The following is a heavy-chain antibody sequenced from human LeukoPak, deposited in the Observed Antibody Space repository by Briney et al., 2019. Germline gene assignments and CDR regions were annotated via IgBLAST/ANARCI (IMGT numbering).Heavy chain of an antibody. D-gene: IGHD3-3*01. Sequence: GGSLRLSCAASGFTFSSYAMSWVRQAPGKGLEWVSAISGSGGSPYYADSVKGRFTISRDNSKNTLYLQMNSLRAEDTAVYYCAKDPRLTDYDFWSGPDDYYGMDVWGQGTTVTVSS. J-gene: IGHJ6*02. CDR1: GFTFSSYA. CDR2: ISGSGGSP. CDR3: AKDPRLTDYDFWSGPDDYYGMDV. V-gene: IGHV3-23*01.